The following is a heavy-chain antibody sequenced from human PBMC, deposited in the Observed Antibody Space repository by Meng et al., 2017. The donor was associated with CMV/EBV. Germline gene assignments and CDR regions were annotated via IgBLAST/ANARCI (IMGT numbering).Heavy chain of an antibody. CDR2: INPNSGGT. CDR1: GYTFTGYY. CDR3: ARDLYDDFWSGYYFYYGMDV. Sequence: ASVKVSCKASGYTFTGYYMHWVRQAPGQGLEWMGWINPNSGGTNYAQKFQGRVTMTRDTSISTAHMELSRLRSDDTAVYYCARDLYDDFWSGYYFYYGMDVWGQGTTVTVSS. D-gene: IGHD3-3*01. J-gene: IGHJ6*02. V-gene: IGHV1-2*02.